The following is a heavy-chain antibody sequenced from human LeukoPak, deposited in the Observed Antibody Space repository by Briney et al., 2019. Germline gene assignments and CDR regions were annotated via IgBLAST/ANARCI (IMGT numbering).Heavy chain of an antibody. D-gene: IGHD3-9*01. Sequence: GGSLRLSCAASGFTFSSYWMHWVRQAPGKGLEWVSGISWNSGSIGYADSVKGRFTISRDNAKNSLYLQMNSLRAEDTALYYCAKDNRAGGTYYDILTGYDYFDYWGQGTLVTVSS. V-gene: IGHV3-9*01. J-gene: IGHJ4*02. CDR1: GFTFSSYW. CDR2: ISWNSGSI. CDR3: AKDNRAGGTYYDILTGYDYFDY.